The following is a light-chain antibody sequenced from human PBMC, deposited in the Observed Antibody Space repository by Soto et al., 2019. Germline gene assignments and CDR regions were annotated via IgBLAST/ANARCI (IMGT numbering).Light chain of an antibody. CDR3: QHYNSYPWT. CDR1: QSISSW. Sequence: DIPLSQSPAILSAPVGDRVTITCRASQSISSWLAWYQQKPGKAPNLLIHKASHLESGVPSRFSGSGSGTEFTLTISSLQPGDFATYYCQHYNSYPWTFGQGTKVDIK. J-gene: IGKJ1*01. V-gene: IGKV1-5*03. CDR2: KAS.